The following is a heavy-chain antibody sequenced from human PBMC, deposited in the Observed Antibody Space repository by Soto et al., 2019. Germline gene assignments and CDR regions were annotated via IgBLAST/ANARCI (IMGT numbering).Heavy chain of an antibody. CDR3: ARHFPYYYDSSGYYGLYYYYYGMDV. CDR1: GGSISSSSYY. D-gene: IGHD3-22*01. V-gene: IGHV4-39*01. CDR2: IYYSGST. J-gene: IGHJ6*02. Sequence: SETLSLTCTVSGGSISSSSYYWGWIRQPPGKGLEWIGSIYYSGSTYYNPSLKSRVTISVDTSKNQFSLKLSSVTAADTAVYYCARHFPYYYDSSGYYGLYYYYYGMDVWGQGTTVTVSS.